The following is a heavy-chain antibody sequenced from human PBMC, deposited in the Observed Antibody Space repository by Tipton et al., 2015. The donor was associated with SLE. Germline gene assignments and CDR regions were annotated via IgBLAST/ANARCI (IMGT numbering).Heavy chain of an antibody. D-gene: IGHD3-22*01. Sequence: TLSLTCTVYGGSFSGYYWSWIRQPPGRGLEWIGYIYYSGSTDYNPSLRSRVTMSVDTSKNQFSLKLSSVTAADTAVYYCARGRRYYYDSSGYSGRFDYWGQGTLVIVSS. CDR3: ARGRRYYYDSSGYSGRFDY. J-gene: IGHJ4*02. V-gene: IGHV4-59*12. CDR1: GGSFSGYY. CDR2: IYYSGST.